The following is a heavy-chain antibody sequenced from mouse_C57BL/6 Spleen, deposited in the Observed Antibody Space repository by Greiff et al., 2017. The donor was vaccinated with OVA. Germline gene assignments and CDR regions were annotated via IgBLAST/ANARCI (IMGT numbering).Heavy chain of an antibody. D-gene: IGHD1-1*01. J-gene: IGHJ1*03. V-gene: IGHV5-6*01. Sequence: EVKLVESGGDLVKPGGSLKLSCAASGFTFRSSGLSWVRPTPDKRLEWVATISSGGSYTYYPDSVKGRFTISRDNAKNTLYLQMSSLKSEDTAMYYCARLYGSSYGYFDVWGTGTTVTVSS. CDR2: ISSGGSYT. CDR1: GFTFRSSG. CDR3: ARLYGSSYGYFDV.